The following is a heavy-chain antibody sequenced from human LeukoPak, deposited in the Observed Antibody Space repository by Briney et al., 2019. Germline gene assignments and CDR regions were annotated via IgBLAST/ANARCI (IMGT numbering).Heavy chain of an antibody. Sequence: GGSLRLSCAASGFTFSSYAMNWVRQVPGKGLEWFSAISGSGGSTYYADSVKGRFTISRDSSKNTLSLQMSGLRADDTAVYYCAKASTFSGSPVDYWGQGTLVTVSS. CDR3: AKASTFSGSPVDY. CDR1: GFTFSSYA. J-gene: IGHJ4*02. D-gene: IGHD1-26*01. CDR2: ISGSGGST. V-gene: IGHV3-23*01.